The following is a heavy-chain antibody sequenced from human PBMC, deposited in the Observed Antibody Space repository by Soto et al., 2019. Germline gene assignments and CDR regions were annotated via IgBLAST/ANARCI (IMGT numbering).Heavy chain of an antibody. J-gene: IGHJ4*02. Sequence: ASVEVPCKASGDTLPSYDMDWGRQGPGQRLEWMGWINAGNGNTKYSQKFQGRVTITRDTSASTAYMELSSLRSEDTAVYYCARDILFDYWGQGTLVTVS. CDR3: ARDILFDY. V-gene: IGHV1-3*01. CDR2: INAGNGNT. D-gene: IGHD2-15*01. CDR1: GDTLPSYD.